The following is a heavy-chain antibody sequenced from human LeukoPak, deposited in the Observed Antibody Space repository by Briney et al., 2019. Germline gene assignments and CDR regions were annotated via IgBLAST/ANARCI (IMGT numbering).Heavy chain of an antibody. Sequence: GAPVKVSCKASGYTFTSYDINWVRQATGQGLEWMGWMNPNSGNTGYAQKFQGRVTMTRNTSISTAYMELSSLRSEDTAVYYCARLGGYQLLYRFGYWYFDLWGRGTLVTVSS. D-gene: IGHD2-2*02. CDR1: GYTFTSYD. CDR3: ARLGGYQLLYRFGYWYFDL. V-gene: IGHV1-8*01. J-gene: IGHJ2*01. CDR2: MNPNSGNT.